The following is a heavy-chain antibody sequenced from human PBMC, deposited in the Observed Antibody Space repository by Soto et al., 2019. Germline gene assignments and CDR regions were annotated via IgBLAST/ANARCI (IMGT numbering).Heavy chain of an antibody. CDR2: INHSGST. CDR1: GGSFSDYY. Sequence: SETLSLTCAVYGGSFSDYYWSWIRQPPGKGLEWIGEINHSGSTNYTPSLKSSVTISVDTSKNQFSLKLSSVTAADTAVYYCAKRITIFYYFHNWGHGTPVTSPQ. J-gene: IGHJ4*01. CDR3: AKRITIFYYFHN. D-gene: IGHD3-3*01. V-gene: IGHV4-34*01.